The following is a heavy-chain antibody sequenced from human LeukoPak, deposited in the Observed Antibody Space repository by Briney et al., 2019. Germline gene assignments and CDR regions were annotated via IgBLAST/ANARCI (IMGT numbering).Heavy chain of an antibody. V-gene: IGHV4-39*07. CDR2: IYYSGST. CDR1: GDSIRGSSYY. CDR3: ARGIGVRGVCLGY. J-gene: IGHJ4*02. D-gene: IGHD3-10*01. Sequence: PSETLSLTCTVSGDSIRGSSYYWGWIRQPPGKGLEWIGSIYYSGSTYHNPSLKSRGTISVDTSKNQFSLNLSSVTAADTAVYYCARGIGVRGVCLGYWGQGTLVTVSS.